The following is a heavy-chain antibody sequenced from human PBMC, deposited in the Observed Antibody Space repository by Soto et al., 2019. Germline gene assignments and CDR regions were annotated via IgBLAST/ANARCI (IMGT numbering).Heavy chain of an antibody. CDR3: ARRGWNYPYYSPGLGV. J-gene: IGHJ6*02. V-gene: IGHV3-30*03. D-gene: IGHD1-7*01. CDR1: GFPFSTYG. CDR2: MSYDGTKQ. Sequence: GGALRLSCAASGFPFSTYGMHWVRQAPGTGLEWVAAMSYDGTKQYYVASVKGRFTISRDNSRKTLFLQLNSLRDEDTAVYYCARRGWNYPYYSPGLGVWGQGTTVTVSS.